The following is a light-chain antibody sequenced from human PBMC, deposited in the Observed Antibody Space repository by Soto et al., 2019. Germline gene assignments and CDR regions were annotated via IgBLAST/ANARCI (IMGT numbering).Light chain of an antibody. Sequence: ETVMTQSPATLSVSPGERATLSCRASQSVSSNLAWYQQKPGQALRLLVYGASTRAAGIPVRFNGSGSGTEFTLTISSLQSEDFAFYYCLQYNNWPPWTFGQGTKLELK. J-gene: IGKJ2*02. CDR3: LQYNNWPPWT. V-gene: IGKV3-15*01. CDR1: QSVSSN. CDR2: GAS.